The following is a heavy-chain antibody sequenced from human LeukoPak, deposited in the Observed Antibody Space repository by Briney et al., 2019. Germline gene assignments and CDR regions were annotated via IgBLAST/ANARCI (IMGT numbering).Heavy chain of an antibody. CDR1: GGSISGYY. J-gene: IGHJ4*02. CDR2: IHYSGST. CDR3: ARFYCSGATCYDIDH. Sequence: AETLSLTCTVSGGSISGYYWSWIRQPPGKGLEWIGYIHYSGSTNYHTSLKSRVTISVDTSKNQVSLKMNSVTAADTAVYYCARFYCSGATCYDIDHWGQGTLVTV. D-gene: IGHD2-15*01. V-gene: IGHV4-59*01.